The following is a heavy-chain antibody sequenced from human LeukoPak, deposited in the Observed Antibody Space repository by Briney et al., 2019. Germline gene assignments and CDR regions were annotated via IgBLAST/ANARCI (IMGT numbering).Heavy chain of an antibody. CDR1: GFTFSSYG. V-gene: IGHV3-33*01. CDR3: AREIGPEYYFDY. CDR2: IWYDGSNK. J-gene: IGHJ4*02. Sequence: GGSLRLSCAASGFTFSSYGMHWVRQAPGKGLEWVAVIWYDGSNKYYADSVKGRFTISRDNSKNTLYLQMNRLRAEDTAVYYCAREIGPEYYFDYWGQGTLVTVSS.